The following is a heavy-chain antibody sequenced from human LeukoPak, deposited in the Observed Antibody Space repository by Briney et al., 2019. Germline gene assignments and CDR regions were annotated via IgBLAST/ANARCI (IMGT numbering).Heavy chain of an antibody. CDR1: GGTFSSYA. CDR3: ASEVGSRSFSFQFDP. V-gene: IGHV1-69*05. Sequence: GASVKVSCKASGGTFSSYAISWVRQAPGQGLEWVGGIIRIFGTPNYAQKFQGRVTITTDESTSTAYMELSSLRSEDTAVYYCASEVGSRSFSFQFDPWGQGTLVTVSS. D-gene: IGHD6-13*01. CDR2: IIRIFGTP. J-gene: IGHJ5*02.